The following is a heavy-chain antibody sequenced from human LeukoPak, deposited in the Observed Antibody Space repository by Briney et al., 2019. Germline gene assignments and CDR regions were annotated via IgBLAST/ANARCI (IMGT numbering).Heavy chain of an antibody. CDR3: AKGPSGYSYGGYFDY. CDR1: GFTFKTYG. V-gene: IGHV3-30*18. Sequence: GRSPRLSCAASGFTFKTYGMHWARQAPGKGLEWVALISKDGSHKYYADSVKGRFTISRDNSKNTLYLQMNSLGPEDTGVYFCAKGPSGYSYGGYFDYWGQGTLVTVSS. D-gene: IGHD5-18*01. CDR2: ISKDGSHK. J-gene: IGHJ4*02.